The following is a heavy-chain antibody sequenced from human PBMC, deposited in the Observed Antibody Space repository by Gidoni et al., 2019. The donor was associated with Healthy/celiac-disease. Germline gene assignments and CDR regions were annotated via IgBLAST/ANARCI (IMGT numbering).Heavy chain of an antibody. D-gene: IGHD5-18*01. CDR3: TRLSTAMVSYGMDV. CDR2: IRSKANSYAT. Sequence: EVQLVESGGGLVQPGGSLKLSCSASGFPFSGSAMHWVRQASGQGLEWVGRIRSKANSYATAYAASVKGRFTISRDDSKNTAYLQMNSLKTEDTAVYYCTRLSTAMVSYGMDVWGQGTTVTVSS. V-gene: IGHV3-73*02. CDR1: GFPFSGSA. J-gene: IGHJ6*02.